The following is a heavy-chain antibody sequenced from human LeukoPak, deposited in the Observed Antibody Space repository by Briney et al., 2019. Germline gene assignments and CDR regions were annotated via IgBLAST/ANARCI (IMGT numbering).Heavy chain of an antibody. D-gene: IGHD3-22*01. CDR3: ARVFDSSSYPTRAFDF. J-gene: IGHJ3*01. Sequence: GASVKVSCKASGYTFTSYYMHWVRQAPGHGLEWMGIINPSGGSTSYAQKFQGRVTMTRDTSTSTVYMELSSLRSEDTAVYYCARVFDSSSYPTRAFDFWGQGTMVTVSS. CDR1: GYTFTSYY. V-gene: IGHV1-46*01. CDR2: INPSGGST.